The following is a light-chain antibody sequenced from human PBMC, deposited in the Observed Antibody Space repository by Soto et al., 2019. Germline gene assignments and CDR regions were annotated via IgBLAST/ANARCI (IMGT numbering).Light chain of an antibody. V-gene: IGKV3-11*01. CDR1: QSVSSY. J-gene: IGKJ3*01. CDR3: QQRSNWPPT. Sequence: EIVLTQSPATLSLSPGERAALSCRASQSVSSYLAWYQQKPGQAPRLLIYDASNRATGIPARFSGSGSATDFTLTISSREPEDFAVYYCQQRSNWPPTFGPGTKVDIK. CDR2: DAS.